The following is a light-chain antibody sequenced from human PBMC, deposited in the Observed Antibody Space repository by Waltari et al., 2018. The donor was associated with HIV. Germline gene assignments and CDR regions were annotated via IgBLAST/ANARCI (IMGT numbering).Light chain of an antibody. V-gene: IGKV3-15*01. J-gene: IGKJ2*01. CDR1: QGVGTN. Sequence: EIILTQSPAILSASPGDRATIPCRASQGVGTNLAWYQQKAGQAPRRLLARSRTPAHGVPGRFSGSGSGTYFTLTISNLQSDDFAVYYCQQFENWPSYTFGQGTKL. CDR2: RSR. CDR3: QQFENWPSYT.